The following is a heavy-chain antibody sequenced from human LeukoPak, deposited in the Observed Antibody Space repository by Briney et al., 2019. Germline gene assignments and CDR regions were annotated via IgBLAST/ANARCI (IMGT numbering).Heavy chain of an antibody. CDR3: AKGTYSSSPRDY. J-gene: IGHJ4*02. D-gene: IGHD6-6*01. CDR2: ISGSGGST. V-gene: IGHV3-23*01. Sequence: GGSLRLSCAASGFTFSSCAMSWVRQAPGKGLEWVSAISGSGGSTYYAGSVKGRFTISRGNSKNTLFLQMNSLRAEDTAVYYCAKGTYSSSPRDYWGQGTLVTVSS. CDR1: GFTFSSCA.